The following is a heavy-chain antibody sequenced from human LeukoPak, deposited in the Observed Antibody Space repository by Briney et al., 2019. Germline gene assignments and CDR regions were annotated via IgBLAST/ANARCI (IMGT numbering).Heavy chain of an antibody. Sequence: ASVKVPCKVSGHTLTELSMHWVRQAPGKGLEWMGGLDPEDGEIIHAQKFRGRVTMTEDTSTDTAYMELSSLRSDDTAVYYCAAGIDSSGWYDYFDYWGQGTLVTVSS. CDR1: GHTLTELS. J-gene: IGHJ4*02. D-gene: IGHD6-19*01. CDR3: AAGIDSSGWYDYFDY. V-gene: IGHV1-24*01. CDR2: LDPEDGEI.